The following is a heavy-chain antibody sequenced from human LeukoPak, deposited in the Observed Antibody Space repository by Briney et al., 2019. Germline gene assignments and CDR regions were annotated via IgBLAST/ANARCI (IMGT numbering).Heavy chain of an antibody. V-gene: IGHV4-31*03. D-gene: IGHD1-1*01. CDR2: IYYSGST. Sequence: SETLSLTCTVSGGSISSGGYYWSWIRQHPGKGLEWIGYIYYSGSTYYNPSLKSRVTISVDTSKNQFSLKLSSVTAADTAVYHCAREGEQLERQGNWFDPWGQGTLVTVSS. CDR1: GGSISSGGYY. CDR3: AREGEQLERQGNWFDP. J-gene: IGHJ5*02.